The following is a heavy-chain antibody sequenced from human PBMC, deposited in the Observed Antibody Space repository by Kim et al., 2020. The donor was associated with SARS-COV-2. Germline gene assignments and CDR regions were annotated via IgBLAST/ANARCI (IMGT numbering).Heavy chain of an antibody. CDR2: LSGSIPDA. V-gene: IGHV3-23*01. CDR3: AKDLLYVPGRGYFDS. D-gene: IGHD3-10*01. CDR1: GFAFGDYA. J-gene: IGHJ4*02. Sequence: GGSLRLSCVASGFAFGDYAMSWVRRSPGKGLEWVSALSGSIPDAKYADSVRGRFTISRDNSKNTLFLQMDSLRVDDTAVYYCAKDLLYVPGRGYFDSWGQGVVVTVSS.